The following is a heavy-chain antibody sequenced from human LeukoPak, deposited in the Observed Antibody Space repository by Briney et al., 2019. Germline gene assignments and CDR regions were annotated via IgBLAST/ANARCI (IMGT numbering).Heavy chain of an antibody. D-gene: IGHD6-6*01. CDR1: GASVGSGGHY. J-gene: IGHJ4*02. Sequence: SETLSLTCTVSGASVGSGGHYWSWIRQPAGKGLEWLGRIYVTGSTNYNPSLNSRVSISIDTSNNQFFVQLTTVTAADTAVYFCARARSGPARDYFDSWGQGILVTVSS. CDR2: IYVTGST. V-gene: IGHV4-61*02. CDR3: ARARSGPARDYFDS.